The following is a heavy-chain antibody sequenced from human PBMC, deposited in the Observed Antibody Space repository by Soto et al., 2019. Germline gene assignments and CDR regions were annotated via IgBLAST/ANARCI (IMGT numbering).Heavy chain of an antibody. CDR3: ASSRVKLVNLEYFQH. Sequence: SETLSLTCTVSGGSISSYYWSWIRQPPGKGLEWIGYIYYSGSTNYNPSLKSRVTISVDTSKNQFSLKLSSVTAADTAVYYCASSRVKLVNLEYFQHWGQGTLVTVSS. V-gene: IGHV4-59*08. J-gene: IGHJ1*01. D-gene: IGHD6-13*01. CDR2: IYYSGST. CDR1: GGSISSYY.